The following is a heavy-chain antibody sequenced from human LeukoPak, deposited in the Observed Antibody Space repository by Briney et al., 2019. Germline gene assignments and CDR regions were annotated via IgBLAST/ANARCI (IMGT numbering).Heavy chain of an antibody. CDR1: GFTFSSYS. CDR3: ARTPIYYYDSTGVPDY. D-gene: IGHD3-22*01. J-gene: IGHJ4*02. V-gene: IGHV3-21*01. Sequence: GGSLRLXCAASGFTFSSYSMNWVRQAPGKGLEWVSSISSSSSYIYYADSVKGRFTISRDNAKDSLYLQMNSLRAEDTAVYYCARTPIYYYDSTGVPDYWGQGTLVTVSS. CDR2: ISSSSSYI.